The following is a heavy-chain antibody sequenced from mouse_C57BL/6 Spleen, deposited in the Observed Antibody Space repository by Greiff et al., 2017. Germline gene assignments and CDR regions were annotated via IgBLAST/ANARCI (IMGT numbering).Heavy chain of an antibody. D-gene: IGHD2-12*01. CDR1: GFTFSSSA. V-gene: IGHV5-4*01. J-gene: IGHJ4*01. CDR2: ISDGGSYT. Sequence: EVKLVESGGGLVKPGGSLKLSCAASGFTFSSSAMSWVRQTPGKRLEWVATISDGGSYTYYPENVKGRFNISRDNAKNNLYLQMSHLKSEDTAMYYCARDYDTDYYAMDYWGQGTTVTVSS. CDR3: ARDYDTDYYAMDY.